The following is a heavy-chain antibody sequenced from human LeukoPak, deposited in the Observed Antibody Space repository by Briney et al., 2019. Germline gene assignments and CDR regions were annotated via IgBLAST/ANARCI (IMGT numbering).Heavy chain of an antibody. J-gene: IGHJ4*02. V-gene: IGHV4-34*01. CDR2: INRSGST. CDR3: ARGGGGAVPPDY. CDR1: GGSFSGYY. Sequence: SETLSLTCAVYGGSFSGYYWSWIRQPPGKGLEWIGEINRSGSTNYNPSLKSRVTISVDTSKNQFSLKLSSVTAADTAVYYCARGGGGAVPPDYWGQGTLVTVSS. D-gene: IGHD6-19*01.